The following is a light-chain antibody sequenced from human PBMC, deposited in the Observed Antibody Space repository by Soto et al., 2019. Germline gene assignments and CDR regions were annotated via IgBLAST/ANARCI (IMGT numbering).Light chain of an antibody. CDR2: STS. Sequence: QTVVTQEPSLTGSPGGTVTLTCASSTGAVTSGYYPNWFQQQPGQAPRPLIYSTSNKHSWIPARFSGSLLGGKAALTLSGVQPEDEAEYYCLLYSGGAQEVFGGGTKLTVL. CDR3: LLYSGGAQEV. CDR1: TGAVTSGYY. V-gene: IGLV7-43*01. J-gene: IGLJ2*01.